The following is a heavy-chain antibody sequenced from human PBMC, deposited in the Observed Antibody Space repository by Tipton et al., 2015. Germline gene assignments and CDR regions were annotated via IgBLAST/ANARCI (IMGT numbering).Heavy chain of an antibody. CDR1: GYTFTRYG. CDR3: ARENSMWYPYFDY. Sequence: QSGPEVKKPGASVKVSCKTAGYTFTRYGVSWLRQAPGQGLEWMGWISPYNANTKYAQKFLGRVTVTTDASTNTAYMELRTLRSDDTAVYYCARENSMWYPYFDYWGQGTLVTVSS. J-gene: IGHJ4*02. D-gene: IGHD2-15*01. V-gene: IGHV1-18*01. CDR2: ISPYNANT.